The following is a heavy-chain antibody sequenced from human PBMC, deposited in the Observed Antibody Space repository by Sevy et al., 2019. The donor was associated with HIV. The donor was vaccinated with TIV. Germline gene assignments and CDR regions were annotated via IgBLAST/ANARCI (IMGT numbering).Heavy chain of an antibody. D-gene: IGHD4-17*01. J-gene: IGHJ6*02. CDR2: ISYDGSNK. Sequence: GGSLRLSCAASGFTFSSYGMHWVRQAPGKGLEWVAVISYDGSNKYYADSVKGRFTISRDNSKNTLYLQMNSLRAEDTAVYYCAKERLDYGDYEDHYYYGMDVWGQGTTVTVSS. CDR3: AKERLDYGDYEDHYYYGMDV. V-gene: IGHV3-30*18. CDR1: GFTFSSYG.